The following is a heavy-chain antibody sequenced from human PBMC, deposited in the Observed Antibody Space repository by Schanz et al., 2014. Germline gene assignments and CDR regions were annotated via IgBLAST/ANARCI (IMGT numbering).Heavy chain of an antibody. CDR3: ARDHTTESYYSAGPPIDY. CDR1: GFTFSTDA. Sequence: EVQLVESGGDLVQPGGSLRLSCSASGFTFSTDAMSWVRQAPGKGLEWLSVISASGGDTYYADSVKGRFTISRDNSKNTLFLQMNSLRAEDTAVYYCARDHTTESYYSAGPPIDYWGQGTLLTVSS. V-gene: IGHV3-23*04. CDR2: ISASGGDT. D-gene: IGHD1-26*01. J-gene: IGHJ4*02.